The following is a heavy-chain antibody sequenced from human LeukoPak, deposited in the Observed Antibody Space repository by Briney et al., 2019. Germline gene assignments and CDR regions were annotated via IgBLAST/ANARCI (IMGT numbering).Heavy chain of an antibody. J-gene: IGHJ4*02. V-gene: IGHV3-30*02. CDR1: GFTFSSYW. CDR3: AKEQITFGGVIVNNFDY. CDR2: IRYDGSNK. D-gene: IGHD3-16*02. Sequence: GGSLRLSCAASGFTFSSYWMHWVRQAPGKGLEWVAFIRYDGSNKYYADSVKGRFTISRDNSKNTLYLQMNSLRAEDTAVYYCAKEQITFGGVIVNNFDYWGQGTLVTVSS.